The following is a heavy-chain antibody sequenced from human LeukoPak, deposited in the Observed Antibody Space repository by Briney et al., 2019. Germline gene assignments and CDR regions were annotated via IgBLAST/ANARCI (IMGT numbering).Heavy chain of an antibody. CDR3: ARFSTPRAFDI. CDR1: GGSISSYY. V-gene: IGHV4-34*01. D-gene: IGHD2-15*01. Sequence: SETLSLTCTVSGGSISSYYWSWIRQPPGKGLEWIGEINHSGSTNYNPSLKSRVTISVDTSKNQFSLKLSSVTAADTAVYYCARFSTPRAFDIWGQGTMVTVSS. J-gene: IGHJ3*02. CDR2: INHSGST.